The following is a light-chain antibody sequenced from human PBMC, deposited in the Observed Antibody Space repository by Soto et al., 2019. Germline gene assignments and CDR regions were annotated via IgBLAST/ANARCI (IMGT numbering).Light chain of an antibody. CDR3: SSYTRSNTWV. Sequence: QSALTQPASVSGSPGQSITISCTGTTSDVGAYNYVSWYRQHPGKAPQLMIYEVNNRPSGVSDRFSGSKSGNSASLTISGLQAEDEADYYCSSYTRSNTWVFGGGTQLTVL. V-gene: IGLV2-14*01. CDR1: TSDVGAYNY. CDR2: EVN. J-gene: IGLJ3*02.